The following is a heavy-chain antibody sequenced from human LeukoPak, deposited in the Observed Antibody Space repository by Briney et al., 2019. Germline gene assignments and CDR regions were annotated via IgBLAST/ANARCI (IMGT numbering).Heavy chain of an antibody. V-gene: IGHV4-59*01. CDR2: VHFSGTA. CDR1: SGSITGYY. D-gene: IGHD4-11*01. J-gene: IGHJ3*01. CDR3: AREQYLAYDVFGF. Sequence: SETLSLTCTVSSGSITGYYWSWIRQPPGRGLEWIGYVHFSGTASFNPSLKSRVTISVDTSKNQFSLRLSSMTAADTAVYYCAREQYLAYDVFGFWGQGTMVTVSS.